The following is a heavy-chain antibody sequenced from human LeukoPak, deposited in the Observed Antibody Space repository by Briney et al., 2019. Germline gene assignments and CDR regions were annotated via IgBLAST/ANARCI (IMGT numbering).Heavy chain of an antibody. J-gene: IGHJ4*02. V-gene: IGHV1-18*01. Sequence: ASVKVSCKASGYTFTTYGLSWVRQAPGQGLEWMGWITTYNGDTDYAQKLQGRVTMTADTSTSTAYMELSSLRSEDTAVYYCARGGSGYSYGFDYWGQGTLVTVSS. D-gene: IGHD5-18*01. CDR2: ITTYNGDT. CDR1: GYTFTTYG. CDR3: ARGGSGYSYGFDY.